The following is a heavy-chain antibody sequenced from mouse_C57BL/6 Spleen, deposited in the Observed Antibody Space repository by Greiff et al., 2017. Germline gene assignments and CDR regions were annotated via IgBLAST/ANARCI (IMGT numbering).Heavy chain of an antibody. CDR3: ARHESSYYYGSYFDY. CDR1: GYTFTEYT. D-gene: IGHD1-1*01. J-gene: IGHJ2*01. CDR2: FYPGSGSI. Sequence: VQGVESGAELVKPGASVKLSCKASGYTFTEYTIHWVKQRSGQGLEWIGWFYPGSGSIKYNEKFKDKATLTADNSSSTVYLELSRLTSEDSSVYFCARHESSYYYGSYFDYWGQGTTLTVSS. V-gene: IGHV1-62-2*01.